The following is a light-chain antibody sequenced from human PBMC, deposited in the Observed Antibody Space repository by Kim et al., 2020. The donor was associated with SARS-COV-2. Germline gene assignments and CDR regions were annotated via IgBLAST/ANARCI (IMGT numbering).Light chain of an antibody. CDR2: DVN. CDR3: CSYAGSFWV. J-gene: IGLJ3*02. CDR1: SSDVGGYNY. Sequence: GQSVTISCTGTSSDVGGYNYVSWYQQHPGKVPKLMIYDVNKRPSGVPDRFSGSKSANTASLTISGLQAEDEADYYCCSYAGSFWVIGGGTKLTVL. V-gene: IGLV2-11*01.